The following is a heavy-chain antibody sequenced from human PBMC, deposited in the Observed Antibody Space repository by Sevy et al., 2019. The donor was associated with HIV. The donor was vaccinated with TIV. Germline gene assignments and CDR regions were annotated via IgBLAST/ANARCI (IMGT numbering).Heavy chain of an antibody. Sequence: SETLSLTCAVYGGSFSGYYWSWIRQPPGKGLEWIGEINHSGSTNYNPSLKSRVTLSVDTSKNQFSLKLSSVTAADTAVYYCARGHHGSGSYYNVGFDYWGQGTLVTVSS. D-gene: IGHD3-10*01. CDR2: INHSGST. J-gene: IGHJ4*02. CDR3: ARGHHGSGSYYNVGFDY. CDR1: GGSFSGYY. V-gene: IGHV4-34*01.